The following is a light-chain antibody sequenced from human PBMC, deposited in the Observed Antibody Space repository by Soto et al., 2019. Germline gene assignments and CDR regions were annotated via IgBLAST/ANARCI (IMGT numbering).Light chain of an antibody. CDR2: GNI. Sequence: QSVLTQPPSVSGAPGQRVTISCTGSSSNIGAGYDVHWYQQRPGTAPKLLIFGNINRPSGVPDRFSGAKSGPSASLAITGLPAEDEGDHYCQSSDINFGDRYVFGTGTQLTVL. CDR1: SSNIGAGYD. J-gene: IGLJ1*01. CDR3: QSSDINFGDRYV. V-gene: IGLV1-40*01.